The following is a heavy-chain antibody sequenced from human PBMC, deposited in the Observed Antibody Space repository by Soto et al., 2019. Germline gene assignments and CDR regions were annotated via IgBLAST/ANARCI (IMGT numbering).Heavy chain of an antibody. D-gene: IGHD3-3*01. CDR1: GFTFSSYE. V-gene: IGHV3-23*04. J-gene: IGHJ4*02. Sequence: EVQLVESGGGLVQPGGSLRLSCAASGFTFSSYEMNWVRQAPGKGLEWVSTITGGNTYYAASVKGRFTISRDNYKNTLYLQMSSLRAEDTALYYCAKDKERGGYDSDFDSWGQGTLVTVSS. CDR3: AKDKERGGYDSDFDS. CDR2: ITGGNT.